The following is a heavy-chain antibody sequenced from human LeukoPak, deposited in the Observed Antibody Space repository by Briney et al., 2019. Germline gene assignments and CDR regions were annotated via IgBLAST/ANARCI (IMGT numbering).Heavy chain of an antibody. D-gene: IGHD5-18*01. CDR3: AKGGGVERYSNGYGVPIYFDY. CDR2: ISWNSGSV. J-gene: IGHJ4*02. CDR1: GFTFDDYA. Sequence: GGSLRLSCAASGFTFDDYAMHWVRQAPGKGLEWVSGISWNSGSVGYADSVKGRFTISRDNAKNSLYLQMNSLRAEDMALYYCAKGGGVERYSNGYGVPIYFDYWGQGTLVTVSS. V-gene: IGHV3-9*03.